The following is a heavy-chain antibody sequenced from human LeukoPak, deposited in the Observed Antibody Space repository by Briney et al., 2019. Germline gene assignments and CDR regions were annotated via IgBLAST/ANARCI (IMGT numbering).Heavy chain of an antibody. CDR1: GFTFSSYA. CDR2: ISYDGSNK. CDR3: AREMGSGWTTGRHNWFDP. D-gene: IGHD6-19*01. Sequence: GGPRRLSCAASGFTFSSYAMHWARRAPGKGLGGVAVISYDGSNKYYADSVKGRFTISRDNSKNTLYLQMNSLRAEDTAVYYCAREMGSGWTTGRHNWFDPWGQGTLVTVSS. J-gene: IGHJ5*02. V-gene: IGHV3-30-3*01.